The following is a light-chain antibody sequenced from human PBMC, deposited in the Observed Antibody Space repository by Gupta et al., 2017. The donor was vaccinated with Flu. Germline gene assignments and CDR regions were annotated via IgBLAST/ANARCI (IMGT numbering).Light chain of an antibody. CDR2: DDS. CDR1: NIGKKS. Sequence: SYVLTQPPSVSVAPGQTAKITCGGNNIGKKSVHWYQQKSGRAPVLVVYDDSDRPSGIHERFSGSNSGNTATLSISRVEAGDEADYYCQVWHNSGYLSYVFGPGTKVTVL. V-gene: IGLV3-21*02. CDR3: QVWHNSGYLSYV. J-gene: IGLJ1*01.